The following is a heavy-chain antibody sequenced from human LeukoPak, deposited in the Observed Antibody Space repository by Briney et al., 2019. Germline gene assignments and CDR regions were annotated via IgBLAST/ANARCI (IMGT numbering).Heavy chain of an antibody. J-gene: IGHJ3*02. Sequence: PGGSLRLSCAASGFTFSSYAMHWVRQAPGKGLEWVSVIYSGGSTYSADSVKGRFTISRDNSKNTLYLQMNSLRAEDTAVYYCAKPSSGWLNDAFDIWGQGTLVTVSS. CDR3: AKPSSGWLNDAFDI. D-gene: IGHD6-19*01. CDR2: IYSGGST. CDR1: GFTFSSYA. V-gene: IGHV3-NL1*01.